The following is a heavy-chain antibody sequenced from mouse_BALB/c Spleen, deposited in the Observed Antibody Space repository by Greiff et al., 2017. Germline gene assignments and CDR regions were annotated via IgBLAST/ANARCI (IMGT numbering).Heavy chain of an antibody. J-gene: IGHJ4*01. CDR1: GFSLTSYG. CDR3: ARSYYRYGRGYAMDY. D-gene: IGHD2-14*01. Sequence: VKLVESGPDLVAPSQSLSITCTVSGFSLTSYGVHWVRQPPGKGLEWLVVIWSDGSTTYNSALKSRLSISKDNSKSQVFLKMNSLQTDDTAMYYCARSYYRYGRGYAMDYWGQGTSVTVSS. V-gene: IGHV2-6-2*01. CDR2: IWSDGST.